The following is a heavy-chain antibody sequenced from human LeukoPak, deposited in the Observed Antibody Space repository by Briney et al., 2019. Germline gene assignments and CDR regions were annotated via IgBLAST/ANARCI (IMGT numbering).Heavy chain of an antibody. Sequence: GGSLRLSCAASGFTFSSYEMNWVRQAPGKGLEWVSYISSSGSTIYYADSVKGRFTISRDNAKNSLYLQMNSLRAEDTAVYYCATEQLAAAGTVLDYWGQGTLVTVSS. D-gene: IGHD6-13*01. CDR1: GFTFSSYE. CDR2: ISSSGSTI. J-gene: IGHJ4*02. CDR3: ATEQLAAAGTVLDY. V-gene: IGHV3-48*03.